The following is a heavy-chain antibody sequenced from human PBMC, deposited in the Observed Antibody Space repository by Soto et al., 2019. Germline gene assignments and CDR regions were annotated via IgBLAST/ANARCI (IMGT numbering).Heavy chain of an antibody. CDR3: ARDLIAVRPGWFDP. CDR1: GYSFSSYG. CDR2: ISAYNGNT. V-gene: IGHV1-18*01. D-gene: IGHD6-6*01. Sequence: QVQLVQSGAELEKPGASVKVSCKASGYSFSSYGISWVRQAPGQGLEWMGWISAYNGNTNYAQKLKGRVTMTTDTATSTAYMELRSLRSDDTAVYYCARDLIAVRPGWFDPWGQGTLVTVSS. J-gene: IGHJ5*02.